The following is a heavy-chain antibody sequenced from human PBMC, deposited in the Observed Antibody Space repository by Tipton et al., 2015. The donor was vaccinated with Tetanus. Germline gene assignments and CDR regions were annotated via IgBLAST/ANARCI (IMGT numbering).Heavy chain of an antibody. J-gene: IGHJ2*01. V-gene: IGHV4-34*01. Sequence: LTCTVSGDSLRTGDRNWSWIRQSPGKGLEWIGEINHSGSTTYSPSFKSRVTISVDTPKNQFSLKLTSLTVADTAVYYCARGGSYSYGPRGFDLWGRGTLVTVSS. CDR3: ARGGSYSYGPRGFDL. D-gene: IGHD5-18*01. CDR1: GDSLRTGDRN. CDR2: INHSGST.